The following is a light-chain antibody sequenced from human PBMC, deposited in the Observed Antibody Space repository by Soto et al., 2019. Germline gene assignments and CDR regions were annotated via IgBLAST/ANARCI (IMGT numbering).Light chain of an antibody. Sequence: SVLTQPPSASGTTGQRVTISYSGSSSNIGSNTVNWYQQLPGTAPKLVIYSNNQRPSGVPDRFSGSKSGTSASLAISGLQSEDEADYYCVAWDDSLNGYVVFGGGTKVTVL. J-gene: IGLJ2*01. CDR3: VAWDDSLNGYVV. CDR2: SNN. CDR1: SSNIGSNT. V-gene: IGLV1-44*01.